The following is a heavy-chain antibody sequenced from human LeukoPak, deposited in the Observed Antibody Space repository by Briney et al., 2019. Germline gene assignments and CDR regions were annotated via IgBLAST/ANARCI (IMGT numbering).Heavy chain of an antibody. CDR2: FDPEDGET. D-gene: IGHD3-10*01. J-gene: IGHJ4*02. Sequence: ASVKVSCKVSGYTLTELSMHWVRQAPGKGLEWMGGFDPEDGETIYAQKFQGRVTMTEDTSTDTAYMELSSLRSEDTAVYYCATVRITKVRGVIITTYYFDYWGQGTLVTVSS. V-gene: IGHV1-24*01. CDR3: ATVRITKVRGVIITTYYFDY. CDR1: GYTLTELS.